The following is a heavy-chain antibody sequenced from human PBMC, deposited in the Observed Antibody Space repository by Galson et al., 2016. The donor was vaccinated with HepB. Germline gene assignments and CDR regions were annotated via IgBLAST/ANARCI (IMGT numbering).Heavy chain of an antibody. V-gene: IGHV3-13*01. Sequence: SLRLSCAASGFPFSSYDMHWVRQSTGKGLEWVSGIGTAGDTFYAGSVKGRFNISRENAGNSFYLQMNSLRVGGTAVYYCARGGLGYCTGGGCTPFDPWGQGTLVTVSS. CDR1: GFPFSSYD. CDR2: IGTAGDT. D-gene: IGHD2-8*02. CDR3: ARGGLGYCTGGGCTPFDP. J-gene: IGHJ5*02.